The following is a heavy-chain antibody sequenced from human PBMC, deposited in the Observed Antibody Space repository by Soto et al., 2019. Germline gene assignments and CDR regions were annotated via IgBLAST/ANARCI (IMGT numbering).Heavy chain of an antibody. CDR1: GDSIIGIYH. J-gene: IGHJ6*02. CDR3: ARDKDYCSSSTCYPSETYGMDV. D-gene: IGHD2-2*01. Sequence: SETLSLTCAVSGDSIIGIYHWAWIRQSPGRGLEWIASIYHTGTTYYTPSLESRVTISVDTSKNQFSLRLSSVTAADSAVYFCARDKDYCSSSTCYPSETYGMDVWGQGTTVTVSS. CDR2: IYHTGTT. V-gene: IGHV4-38-2*02.